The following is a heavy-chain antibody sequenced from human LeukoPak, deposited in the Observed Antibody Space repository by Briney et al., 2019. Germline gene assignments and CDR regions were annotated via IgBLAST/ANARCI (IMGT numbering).Heavy chain of an antibody. V-gene: IGHV4-34*01. Sequence: PSQRLSLTCAVYGGSFTGYSCSWIRHPPRKGREWIGEINHSGSTNYNPSLKSRVTISVDPSKNQFSLKLSSVTAADTAVYYCARESGYYGSGSYYAIDYWGEGALVAVSS. CDR2: INHSGST. CDR3: ARESGYYGSGSYYAIDY. D-gene: IGHD3-10*01. CDR1: GGSFTGYS. J-gene: IGHJ4*02.